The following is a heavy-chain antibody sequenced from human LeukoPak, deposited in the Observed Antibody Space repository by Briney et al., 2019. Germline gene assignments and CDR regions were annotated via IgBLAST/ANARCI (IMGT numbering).Heavy chain of an antibody. CDR3: AKDESNCGGDCYSSYFDY. CDR2: ISGSGGST. CDR1: GFTFSSYA. Sequence: GGSLRLSCAASGFTFSSYAMSWVRQAPGKGLEWVSAISGSGGSTYYADSVKGRFTISRDNSKDTLYLQMNSLRAEDTAVYYCAKDESNCGGDCYSSYFDYWGQGTLVTVSS. V-gene: IGHV3-23*01. J-gene: IGHJ4*02. D-gene: IGHD2-21*02.